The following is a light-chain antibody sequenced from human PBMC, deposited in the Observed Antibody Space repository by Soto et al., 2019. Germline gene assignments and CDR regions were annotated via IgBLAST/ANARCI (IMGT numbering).Light chain of an antibody. Sequence: QSALTQPPSVSGSPGQSVTISCTGTSIDFVTYNRVSWYQQPPGTAPKLIIYEARNRPSGVPDRFSGSKSGTSASLAISGLQPEDEADYYCAAWDGSLSGYVFGTGTKVTVL. CDR1: SIDFVTYNR. CDR3: AAWDGSLSGYV. V-gene: IGLV2-18*01. J-gene: IGLJ1*01. CDR2: EAR.